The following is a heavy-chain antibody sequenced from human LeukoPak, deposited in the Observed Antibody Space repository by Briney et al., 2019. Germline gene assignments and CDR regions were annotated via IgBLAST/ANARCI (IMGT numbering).Heavy chain of an antibody. CDR1: GGSISSYY. CDR2: IYYSGST. CDR3: ARDKGTSYLSSFDY. D-gene: IGHD6-6*01. Sequence: TSETLSLTCTVSGGSISSYYWSWIRQPPGKGLEWIGYIYYSGSTNYNPSLKSGVTISVDKSKNQFSLKLSSVTAADTAVYYCARDKGTSYLSSFDYWGQGTLVTVSS. V-gene: IGHV4-59*12. J-gene: IGHJ4*02.